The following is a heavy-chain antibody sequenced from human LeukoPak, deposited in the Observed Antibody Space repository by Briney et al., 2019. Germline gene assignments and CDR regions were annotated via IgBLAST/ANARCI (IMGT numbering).Heavy chain of an antibody. CDR1: GGSISSSSYY. CDR2: INHSGRT. CDR3: ARHGPPRAGWGRKYYYMDV. Sequence: SETLSLTCTVSGGSISSSSYYWSRIRQPPGKGLEWIGEINHSGRTNYNPSLKSRVTISVDTSKNQFSLKLSSVTAADTAVYYCARHGPPRAGWGRKYYYMDVWGKGTTVTISS. D-gene: IGHD3-16*01. V-gene: IGHV4-39*01. J-gene: IGHJ6*03.